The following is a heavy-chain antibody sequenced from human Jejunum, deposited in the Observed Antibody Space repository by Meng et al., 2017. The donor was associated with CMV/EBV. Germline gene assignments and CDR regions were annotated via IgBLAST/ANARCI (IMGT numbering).Heavy chain of an antibody. D-gene: IGHD1-26*01. Sequence: LVQSGGEGKKTGASVKVSCKASGYAFTIFGISWVRQAPGQGLEWMGWISAKDGYTKYAQQFHDRVTMTTDTSTSTAYMELRSLRSDDTAVYYCARAGAELTAHLDFWGQGTLVTVSS. J-gene: IGHJ4*02. CDR3: ARAGAELTAHLDF. CDR2: ISAKDGYT. V-gene: IGHV1-18*01. CDR1: GYAFTIFG.